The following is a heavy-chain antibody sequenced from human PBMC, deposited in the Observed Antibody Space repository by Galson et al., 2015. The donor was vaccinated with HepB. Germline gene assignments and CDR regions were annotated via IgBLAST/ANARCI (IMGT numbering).Heavy chain of an antibody. CDR3: ATNSVVRGVFDY. J-gene: IGHJ4*02. D-gene: IGHD3-10*01. Sequence: SVKVSCKASGGTFSSYAISWVRQAPGQGLEWMGRIIPILGIANYAQKFQGRVTITADKSTSTAYMELSSLRSEDTAVYYCATNSVVRGVFDYWGQGTLVTVSS. CDR2: IIPILGIA. V-gene: IGHV1-69*04. CDR1: GGTFSSYA.